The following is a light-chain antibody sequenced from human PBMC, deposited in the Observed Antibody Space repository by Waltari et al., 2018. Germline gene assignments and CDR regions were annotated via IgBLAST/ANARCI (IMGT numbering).Light chain of an antibody. V-gene: IGLV2-18*02. CDR3: SSYTISNTI. CDR2: EVS. J-gene: IGLJ2*01. Sequence: QSALTQPPSVSGSPGLSVTISCTGTSSDIGSHNRVSWYQQSPGTAPKLIIFEVSNRPSGVPDRFSGSKSANTASLTISGLQPEDEGDYYCSSYTISNTIFGGGTKLTVL. CDR1: SSDIGSHNR.